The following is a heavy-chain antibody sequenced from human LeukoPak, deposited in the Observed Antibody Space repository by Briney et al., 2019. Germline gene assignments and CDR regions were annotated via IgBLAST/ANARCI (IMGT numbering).Heavy chain of an antibody. Sequence: PGRSLRLSCAASGFTFSSYAMRWVRQAPGKGLEWVAVISYDGSNKYYADSVKGRFTISRDNSKNTLYLQMNSLRAEDTAVYYCARVGSYYDFWSGYYGMDVWGQGTTVTVSS. CDR3: ARVGSYYDFWSGYYGMDV. CDR1: GFTFSSYA. J-gene: IGHJ6*02. D-gene: IGHD3-3*01. V-gene: IGHV3-30-3*01. CDR2: ISYDGSNK.